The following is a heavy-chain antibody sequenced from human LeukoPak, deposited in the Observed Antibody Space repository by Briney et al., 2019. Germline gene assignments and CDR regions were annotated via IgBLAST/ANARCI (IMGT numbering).Heavy chain of an antibody. CDR2: IYYSGST. CDR1: GGFVSSGSYY. V-gene: IGHV4-61*01. D-gene: IGHD6-13*01. Sequence: SETLSLTCTVSGGFVSSGSYYWSWIRQPPGKGLEWIGYIYYSGSTNYNPSLKSRVTISVDTSKNQFSLKLSSVTAADTAVYYCARDGAAAGTYYYYGMDVWGKGTTVTVSS. J-gene: IGHJ6*04. CDR3: ARDGAAAGTYYYYGMDV.